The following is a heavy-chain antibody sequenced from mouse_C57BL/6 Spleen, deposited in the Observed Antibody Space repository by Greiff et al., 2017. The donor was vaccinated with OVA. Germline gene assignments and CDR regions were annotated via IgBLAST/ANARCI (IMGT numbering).Heavy chain of an antibody. D-gene: IGHD2-3*01. CDR2: IYPGDGDT. V-gene: IGHV1-80*01. J-gene: IGHJ4*01. Sequence: QVQLQQSGAELVKPGASVKISCKASGYAFSSYWMNWVKQRPGKGLEWIGQIYPGDGDTNYNGKFKGKATLTADKSSSTAYMQLSSLTSEDSAVYFCARTDGYYLYYYAMDYWGQGTSVTVSS. CDR1: GYAFSSYW. CDR3: ARTDGYYLYYYAMDY.